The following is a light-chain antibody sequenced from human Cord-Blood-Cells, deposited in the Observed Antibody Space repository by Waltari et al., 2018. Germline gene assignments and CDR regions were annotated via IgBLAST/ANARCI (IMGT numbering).Light chain of an antibody. CDR3: QQYNNWWT. V-gene: IGKV3-15*01. CDR1: QSVSSN. Sequence: EIVMSQSPATLSVSSVELATRSCRASQSVSSNFAWYQQKPGQAPRLLIYGASTRATGIPARFSGSGSGTEFTLTISSLQSEDFAVYYCQQYNNWWTFGQGTKVEIK. J-gene: IGKJ1*01. CDR2: GAS.